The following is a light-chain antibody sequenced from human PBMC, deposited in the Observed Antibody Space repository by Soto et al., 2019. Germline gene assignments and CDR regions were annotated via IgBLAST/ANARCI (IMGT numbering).Light chain of an antibody. CDR2: GAY. CDR3: QQYNNWLALT. J-gene: IGKJ4*01. Sequence: EIVMTQSPATLSVSPGERATLSCRASQSIANRLAWYQQKPGQAPRLLIYGAYTRATGVPARFSGSGSGTEFTLTISSLQSEDFAVYYSQQYNNWLALTFGGGTKVEIK. CDR1: QSIANR. V-gene: IGKV3-15*01.